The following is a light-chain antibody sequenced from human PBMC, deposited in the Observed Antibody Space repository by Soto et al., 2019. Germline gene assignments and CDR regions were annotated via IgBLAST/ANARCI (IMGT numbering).Light chain of an antibody. J-gene: IGKJ1*01. V-gene: IGKV3-20*01. CDR1: QSISSSY. CDR2: GAS. Sequence: DIVWTQAPGTLSLSPGKRATLSCRCSQSISSSYLAWYQQRPGQAPRLIIYGASSRATGIPDRFSGSGSGTEFTLTISRLEPEDFAVYYCQQYGSSSWTLGQGTKVDIK. CDR3: QQYGSSSWT.